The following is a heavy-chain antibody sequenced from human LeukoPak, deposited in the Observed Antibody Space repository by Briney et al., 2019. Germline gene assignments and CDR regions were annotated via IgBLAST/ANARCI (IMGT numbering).Heavy chain of an antibody. CDR2: ISYDGSNK. Sequence: GGSLRLSCAASGFTFSSYAMHWVRQAPGKGLEWVAVISYDGSNKYYADSVKGRFTISRDNSKNTLYLQMNSPRAEDTAVYYCARAYCSSTSCPYGMDVWGQGTTVTVSS. D-gene: IGHD2-2*01. V-gene: IGHV3-30-3*01. CDR3: ARAYCSSTSCPYGMDV. CDR1: GFTFSSYA. J-gene: IGHJ6*02.